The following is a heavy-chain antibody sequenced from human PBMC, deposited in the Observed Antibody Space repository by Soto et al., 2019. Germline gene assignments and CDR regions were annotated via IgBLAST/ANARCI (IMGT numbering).Heavy chain of an antibody. Sequence: GGAPELYWEAVGFTNSVYLVRWRILAQDKGLEWVAVISYDGSNKYYADSVKGRFTISRDNSKNTLYLQMHSLRAEDTAVYYCARDKRDLRFLEWSYYFDSWGQGTRVTVSS. V-gene: IGHV3-30-3*01. J-gene: IGHJ4*02. CDR2: ISYDGSNK. CDR3: ARDKRDLRFLEWSYYFDS. CDR1: GFTNSVYL. D-gene: IGHD3-3*01.